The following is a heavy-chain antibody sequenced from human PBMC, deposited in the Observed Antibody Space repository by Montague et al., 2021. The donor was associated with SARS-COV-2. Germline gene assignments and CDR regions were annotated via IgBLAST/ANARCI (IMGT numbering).Heavy chain of an antibody. CDR2: IYYSGST. CDR1: GGSISSYY. J-gene: IGHJ3*02. Sequence: SDTLSLTCTVSGGSISSYYWSWIRQPPGKGLEWIGYIYYSGSTNYNPSLKSRVTISVDTSKNQFSLTLSSVTAADTAVYYCASGSGRMGNAFDNWGQGTMVTVSS. V-gene: IGHV4-59*07. CDR3: ASGSGRMGNAFDN. D-gene: IGHD6-19*01.